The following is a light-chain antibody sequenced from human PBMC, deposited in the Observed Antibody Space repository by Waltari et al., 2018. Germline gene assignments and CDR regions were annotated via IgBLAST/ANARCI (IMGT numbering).Light chain of an antibody. J-gene: IGKJ1*01. CDR2: DAS. CDR3: QQYSSFST. V-gene: IGKV1-5*01. Sequence: DLEMPQSPSMLSASVADRFTITCRASQTIRGWLAWYQLKPGLAPKLLIYDASNLGGGVPSRFSGSGFGTNFTLTISSLQPDDFATYYCQQYSSFSTFGLGTKV. CDR1: QTIRGW.